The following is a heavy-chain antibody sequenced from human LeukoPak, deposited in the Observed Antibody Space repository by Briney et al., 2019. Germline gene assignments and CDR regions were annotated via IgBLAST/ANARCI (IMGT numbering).Heavy chain of an antibody. Sequence: PSETLPLTCTVSGGSISSYYWSWIRQPPGKGLEWIGYIYYSGSTNYNPSLKSRVTISVDTSKNQFSLKLSSVTAADTAVYYCARVGRRDGYSLALYYFDYWGQGTLVTVSS. V-gene: IGHV4-59*01. CDR1: GGSISSYY. J-gene: IGHJ4*02. CDR2: IYYSGST. CDR3: ARVGRRDGYSLALYYFDY. D-gene: IGHD5-24*01.